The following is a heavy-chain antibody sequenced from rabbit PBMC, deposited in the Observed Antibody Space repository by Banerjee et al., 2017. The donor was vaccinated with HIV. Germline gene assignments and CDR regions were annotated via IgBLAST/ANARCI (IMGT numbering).Heavy chain of an antibody. J-gene: IGHJ4*01. Sequence: QEQLVESGGGLVTLGGSLKLSCKASGFDFSNYGVSWVRQAPGKGLEWIGYIDPVFGSTYYASWAKGRFTISKSSSTTVSLQMTSLTAADTATYFCAGGPYIYGGIHFNLWGPGTLVTVS. V-gene: IGHV1S45*01. CDR2: IDPVFGST. CDR3: AGGPYIYGGIHFNL. D-gene: IGHD6-1*01. CDR1: GFDFSNYG.